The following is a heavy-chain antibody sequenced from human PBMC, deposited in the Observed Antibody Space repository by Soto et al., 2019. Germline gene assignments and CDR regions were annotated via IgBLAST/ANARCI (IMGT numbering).Heavy chain of an antibody. CDR1: GGSISSGGSY. D-gene: IGHD2-2*01. V-gene: IGHV4-30-4*01. Sequence: SETLSLTCTVSGGSISSGGSYWGWIRQPPGKGLEWIGYIYYSGNTYFNPSLKSRVTLSADTSKNQFSLNLSSATATDTAVYYCVRYCSTTKCPFDYWGQGTLVTVSS. CDR2: IYYSGNT. CDR3: VRYCSTTKCPFDY. J-gene: IGHJ4*02.